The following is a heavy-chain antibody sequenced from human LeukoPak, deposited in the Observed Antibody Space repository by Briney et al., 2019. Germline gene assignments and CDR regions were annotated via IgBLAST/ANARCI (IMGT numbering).Heavy chain of an antibody. CDR2: INPNSGDT. Sequence: ASVKVSCKTSGYTFTGYYIHWVRQAPGQGLEWMGWINPNSGDTNYAQKFQDRVTMTRDMSVTTAYMELSRLTSDDTAVYYCARWGSAVADYWGQGTLVTVSS. D-gene: IGHD6-19*01. V-gene: IGHV1-2*02. J-gene: IGHJ4*02. CDR1: GYTFTGYY. CDR3: ARWGSAVADY.